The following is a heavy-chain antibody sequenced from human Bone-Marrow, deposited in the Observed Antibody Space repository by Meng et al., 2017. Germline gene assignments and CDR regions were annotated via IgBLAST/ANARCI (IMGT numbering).Heavy chain of an antibody. CDR3: ARMDAYDYVWGSYCYTKRYYYYGMDV. V-gene: IGHV3-11*01. D-gene: IGHD3-16*02. CDR1: GFTFSDYY. J-gene: IGHJ6*02. Sequence: GESLKISCAASGFTFSDYYMSWIRQAPGKGLEWVSYISSSGSTIYYADSVKGRCTISRDNAKNSLYLQMNSLRAEDTAVYYCARMDAYDYVWGSYCYTKRYYYYGMDVWGQGTTVTVSS. CDR2: ISSSGSTI.